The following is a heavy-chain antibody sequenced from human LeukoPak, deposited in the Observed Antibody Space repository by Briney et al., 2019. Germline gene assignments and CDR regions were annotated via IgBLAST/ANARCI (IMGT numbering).Heavy chain of an antibody. CDR2: IYYSGST. CDR1: GGSISSSIYY. CDR3: ARVWFWFDP. J-gene: IGHJ5*02. D-gene: IGHD3-10*01. Sequence: PSETLSLTCTVSGGSISSSIYYWGWIRQPPGKGLEWIGSIYYSGSTYYNPSLKSRVTISADTSENQFSLKLSSVTAADTAVYYCARVWFWFDPWGQGTLVTVSS. V-gene: IGHV4-39*01.